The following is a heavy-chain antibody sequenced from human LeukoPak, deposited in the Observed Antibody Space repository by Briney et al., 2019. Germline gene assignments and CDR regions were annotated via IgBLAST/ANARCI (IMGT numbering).Heavy chain of an antibody. J-gene: IGHJ4*02. CDR3: AYTNHLTY. V-gene: IGHV3-7*01. D-gene: IGHD3-16*01. CDR2: IKYDGSEE. Sequence: GGSLTLSCAASGLTFSGQWMNWVRQAPGQGLEWVANIKYDGSEEYYADSVKGRFTISRDNAKNSLTLEMNYVRAGDTAIYYCAYTNHLTYWGQGTLVTVSS. CDR1: GLTFSGQW.